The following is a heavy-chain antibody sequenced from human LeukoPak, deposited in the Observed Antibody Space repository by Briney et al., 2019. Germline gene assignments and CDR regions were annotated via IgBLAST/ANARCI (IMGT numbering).Heavy chain of an antibody. CDR2: INHSGST. CDR3: ARRYLQYYYGSGSYSHYFDY. D-gene: IGHD3-10*01. Sequence: SETLSLTCAVYGGSFSGYYWSWIRQPPGKGLEWIGEINHSGSTNYNPSLKSRVTIPVDTSKNQFSLKLSSVTTADTAVYYCARRYLQYYYGSGSYSHYFDYWGQGTLVTVSS. J-gene: IGHJ4*02. CDR1: GGSFSGYY. V-gene: IGHV4-34*01.